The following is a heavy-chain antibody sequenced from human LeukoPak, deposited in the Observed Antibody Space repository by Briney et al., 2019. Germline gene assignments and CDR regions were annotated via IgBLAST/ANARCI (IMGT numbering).Heavy chain of an antibody. CDR3: ARRNVVVT. J-gene: IGHJ4*02. V-gene: IGHV3-21*01. CDR1: GFTFSSYE. Sequence: PGGSLRLSCAASGFTFSSYEVHWVRQAPGKGLEWVSSISSSSSYIYYADSVKGRFTISRDNAKNSLYLQMNSLRAEDTAVYYCARRNVVVTWGQGTLVTVSS. CDR2: ISSSSSYI. D-gene: IGHD2-21*02.